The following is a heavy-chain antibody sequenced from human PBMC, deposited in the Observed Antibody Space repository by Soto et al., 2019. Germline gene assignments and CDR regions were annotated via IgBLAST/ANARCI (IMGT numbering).Heavy chain of an antibody. D-gene: IGHD6-19*01. CDR2: IWYDGSNK. CDR1: GFTFSSYG. Sequence: QVQLVESGGGVVQPGRSLRLSCAASGFTFSSYGMHWVRQAPGKGLEWVAGIWYDGSNKYYADSVKGRFTISRDNSKNALDLQMNSRRAEDRAVYYCARDRGSSGWPYCCDDWGQGTLVTVSS. CDR3: ARDRGSSGWPYCCDD. V-gene: IGHV3-33*01. J-gene: IGHJ4*02.